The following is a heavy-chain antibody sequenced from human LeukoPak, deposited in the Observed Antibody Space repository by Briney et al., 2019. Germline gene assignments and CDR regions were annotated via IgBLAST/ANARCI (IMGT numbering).Heavy chain of an antibody. CDR3: ARLDDNSGYFH. CDR2: IYYSGST. V-gene: IGHV4-39*01. D-gene: IGHD3-22*01. CDR1: GGSISSSSYY. J-gene: IGHJ4*02. Sequence: SETLSLTCTVSGGSISSSSYYWGWIRQPPGKGLEWIGSIYYSGSTYYNPSLKSRITISVDTSKNQFPLKLSSVTAADTAVYYCARLDDNSGYFHWGQGTLVTVSS.